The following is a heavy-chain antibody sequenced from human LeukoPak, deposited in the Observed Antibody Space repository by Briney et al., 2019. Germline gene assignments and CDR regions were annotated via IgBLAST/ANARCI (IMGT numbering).Heavy chain of an antibody. CDR2: IYTSGST. J-gene: IGHJ6*04. V-gene: IGHV4-4*07. Sequence: PSETLSLTCTVSGGSISSYYWSWIRQPAGKGLEWIGRIYTSGSTNYNPSLKSRVTISVDTSKNQFSLKLSSVTAADTAVYYCAREEDCSSTSCYVVWGKGTTVTVSS. CDR3: AREEDCSSTSCYVV. CDR1: GGSISSYY. D-gene: IGHD2-2*01.